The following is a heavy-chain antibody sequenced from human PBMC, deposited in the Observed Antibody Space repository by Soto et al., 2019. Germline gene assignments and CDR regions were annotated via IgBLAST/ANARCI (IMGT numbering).Heavy chain of an antibody. CDR3: AKALYGGFTY. V-gene: IGHV3-23*01. Sequence: EVRLLESGGGLVQPGGSLRISCAASGFTFSVYAMSWVRQAPGKGLEWVSGISGSGDSTHYADSVKGRFTVSRDNSTSMLYLQTNSLRAEDTAIYYCAKALYGGFTYWGQGTLVTVSS. J-gene: IGHJ4*02. CDR1: GFTFSVYA. D-gene: IGHD3-10*01. CDR2: ISGSGDST.